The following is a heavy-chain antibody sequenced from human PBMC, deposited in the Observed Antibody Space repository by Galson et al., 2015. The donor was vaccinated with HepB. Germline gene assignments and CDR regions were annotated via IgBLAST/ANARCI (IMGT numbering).Heavy chain of an antibody. J-gene: IGHJ4*02. Sequence: SLRLSCAASGFTFSSYGMHWVRQAPGKGLEWVAVISYDGSNKYYADSVKGRFTISRDNSKNTLYLQMNSLRAEDTAVYYCAKDGDYGGSNHYFDYWGQGTLVTVSS. CDR2: ISYDGSNK. CDR3: AKDGDYGGSNHYFDY. D-gene: IGHD4-23*01. V-gene: IGHV3-30*18. CDR1: GFTFSSYG.